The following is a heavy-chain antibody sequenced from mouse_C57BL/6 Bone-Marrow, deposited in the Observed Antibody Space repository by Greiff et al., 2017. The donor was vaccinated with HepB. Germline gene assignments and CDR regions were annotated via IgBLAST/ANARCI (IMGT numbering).Heavy chain of an antibody. CDR1: GYTFTSYW. CDR2: IDPNSGGT. V-gene: IGHV1-72*01. Sequence: QVQLQQSGAELVKPGASVKLSCKASGYTFTSYWMHWVKQRPGRGLEWIGRIDPNSGGTKYNEKFKSKATLTVDKPSSTAYMPLSSLTSEDSAVYDCEKGTGRANWYFDVWGTGTTVTVSS. CDR3: EKGTGRANWYFDV. D-gene: IGHD3-1*01. J-gene: IGHJ1*03.